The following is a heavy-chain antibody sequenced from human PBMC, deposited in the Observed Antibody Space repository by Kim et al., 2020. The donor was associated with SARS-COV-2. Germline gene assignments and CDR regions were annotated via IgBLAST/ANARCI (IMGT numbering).Heavy chain of an antibody. D-gene: IGHD1-7*01. J-gene: IGHJ5*02. CDR1: GFTFSSYG. V-gene: IGHV3-30*18. CDR3: AKITELNWFDP. CDR2: ISYDGSNK. Sequence: GGSLRLSCAASGFTFSSYGMHWVRQAPGKGLEWVAVISYDGSNKYYADSVKGRFTISRDNSKNTLYLQMNSLRAEDTAVYYCAKITELNWFDPWGQGTLVTVSS.